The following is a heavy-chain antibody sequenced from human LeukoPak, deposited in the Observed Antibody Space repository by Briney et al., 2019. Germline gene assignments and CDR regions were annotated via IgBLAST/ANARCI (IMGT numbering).Heavy chain of an antibody. CDR1: GGSTSSSSYY. J-gene: IGHJ4*02. CDR2: IYYSGST. CDR3: ARTMHSSGWYPGFDY. Sequence: SETLSLTCTVSGGSTSSSSYYWGWIRQPPGKGLEWIGSIYYSGSTYYNPSLKSRVTISVDTSKNQFSLKLSSVTAADTAVYYCARTMHSSGWYPGFDYWGQGTLVTVSS. V-gene: IGHV4-39*01. D-gene: IGHD6-19*01.